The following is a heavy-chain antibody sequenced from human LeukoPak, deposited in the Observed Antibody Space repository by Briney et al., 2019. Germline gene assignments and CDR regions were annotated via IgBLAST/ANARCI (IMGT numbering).Heavy chain of an antibody. CDR2: IIPILGIA. Sequence: SVTVSCKASGGTFSSYTISWVRPAPGQGREWMGRIIPILGIANYAQKFQGRVTITADKSTNTDYLELSSLRSEDTAVYYCARALGYDPPAYWGQGTLVTVSS. CDR1: GGTFSSYT. J-gene: IGHJ4*02. D-gene: IGHD5-12*01. V-gene: IGHV1-69*02. CDR3: ARALGYDPPAY.